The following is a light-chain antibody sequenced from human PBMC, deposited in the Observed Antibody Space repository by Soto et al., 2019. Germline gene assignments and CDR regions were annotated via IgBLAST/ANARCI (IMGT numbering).Light chain of an antibody. CDR1: QGIRND. Sequence: DIQMTQSPSSLSASVGDRVTIACRASQGIRNDLNWYQQKPGKAPKRLIYAASSLDSGVPSRFSGSGYETEFTLTISDLQPEDFATYYCLQHNSFPPWTFGQGTKVDIK. CDR2: AAS. J-gene: IGKJ1*01. V-gene: IGKV1-17*02. CDR3: LQHNSFPPWT.